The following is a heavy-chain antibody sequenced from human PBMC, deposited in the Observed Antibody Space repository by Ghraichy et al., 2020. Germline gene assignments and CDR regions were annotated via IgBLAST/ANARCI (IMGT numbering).Heavy chain of an antibody. CDR1: GFTFSDYY. V-gene: IGHV3-11*01. CDR2: ISRGGSTL. D-gene: IGHD2-21*02. J-gene: IGHJ4*02. Sequence: GGSLRLSCAASGFTFSDYYMSWIRQAPGKGLEWVSYISRGGSTLSYADSVTGRFTISRDNAKNSLYLQMNSLRAEDTAVYFCARMSCGGDCRYFDHWGQGTLVTVSS. CDR3: ARMSCGGDCRYFDH.